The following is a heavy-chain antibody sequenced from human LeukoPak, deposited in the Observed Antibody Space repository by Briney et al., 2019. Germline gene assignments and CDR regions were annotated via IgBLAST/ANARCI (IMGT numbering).Heavy chain of an antibody. CDR1: GGSIGSSTYY. D-gene: IGHD3-10*01. CDR3: AREMRSPRGGFDY. V-gene: IGHV4-39*07. J-gene: IGHJ4*02. Sequence: SETLSLTCTVSGGSIGSSTYYWGWIRQPPGMGLEWIGSMYYSGSTYYNPSLKSRITITVDTSKSQFSLKLRSVTAADTAVYYCAREMRSPRGGFDYWDQGTLVTVSS. CDR2: MYYSGST.